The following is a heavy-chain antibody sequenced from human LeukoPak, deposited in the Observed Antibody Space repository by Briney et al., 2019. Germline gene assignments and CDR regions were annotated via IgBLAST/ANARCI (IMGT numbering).Heavy chain of an antibody. Sequence: SGGSLRLSYAASGFTYSSYWMSWVRQAPGKGLEWVANIKQDGSEKYYVDSVKGRFTISRDNAKNSLYLQMNSLRAEDTAVYYCARDPLAYYYDSSGYYFDYWGQGTLVTVSS. CDR3: ARDPLAYYYDSSGYYFDY. D-gene: IGHD3-22*01. CDR1: GFTYSSYW. CDR2: IKQDGSEK. J-gene: IGHJ4*02. V-gene: IGHV3-7*01.